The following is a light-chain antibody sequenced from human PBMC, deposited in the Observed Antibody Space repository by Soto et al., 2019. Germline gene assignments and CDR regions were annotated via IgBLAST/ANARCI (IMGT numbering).Light chain of an antibody. CDR1: QSVSSSY. J-gene: IGKJ1*01. CDR2: SAS. CDR3: QQYGSSPPT. Sequence: EIVLTQSPGTLSLSPGERATLSCRASQSVSSSYLAWYQQKPGQAPRLLMYSASRRATGIPDRFSGSGSGTDFTLTISRLEPEDFALYYCQQYGSSPPTFGQGTKVDIK. V-gene: IGKV3-20*01.